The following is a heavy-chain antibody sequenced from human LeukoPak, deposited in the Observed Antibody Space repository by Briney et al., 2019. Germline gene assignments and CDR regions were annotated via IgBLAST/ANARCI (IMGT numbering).Heavy chain of an antibody. CDR2: ISYDGSNK. CDR1: GFTFSSYA. V-gene: IGHV3-30*04. D-gene: IGHD3-10*01. Sequence: GGSLRLSCAASGFTFSSYAMHWVRQAPGKGLEWVAVISYDGSNKYYADPVKGRFTISRDNSKNTLYLQMNSLRAEDTAVYYCARDVIIMVRGVITYYYYGMDVWGKGTTVTVSS. CDR3: ARDVIIMVRGVITYYYYGMDV. J-gene: IGHJ6*04.